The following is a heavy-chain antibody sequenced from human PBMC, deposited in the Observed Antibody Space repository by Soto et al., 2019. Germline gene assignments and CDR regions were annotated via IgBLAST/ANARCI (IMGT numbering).Heavy chain of an antibody. CDR2: IRQDGSDK. CDR3: ARDKVTITIFGVVGYYYYGMEV. Sequence: GWSLRLSCTSSVFTFSSYWMSLVLHTPLKWLEFVANIRQDGSDKYYVDSVKGRFTISRDNAKNSLYLQMNSLRAEDTAVYYCARDKVTITIFGVVGYYYYGMEVWGQGTTVTVSS. V-gene: IGHV3-7*01. J-gene: IGHJ6*02. CDR1: VFTFSSYW. D-gene: IGHD3-3*01.